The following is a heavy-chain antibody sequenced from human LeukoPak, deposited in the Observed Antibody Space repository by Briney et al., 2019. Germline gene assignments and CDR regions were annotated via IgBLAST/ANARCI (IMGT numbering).Heavy chain of an antibody. D-gene: IGHD5-24*01. CDR2: IIPIFGIA. CDR1: GGTFSSYA. J-gene: IGHJ3*02. V-gene: IGHV1-69*13. CDR3: ARDSRDGYRRNDAFDI. Sequence: ASVKVSCKASGGTFSSYAMSWVRQAPGQGIEWMGRIIPIFGIANYAQKFQGRVTITADESTSTAYMELSSLRSEDTAVYYCARDSRDGYRRNDAFDIWGQGTMVTVSS.